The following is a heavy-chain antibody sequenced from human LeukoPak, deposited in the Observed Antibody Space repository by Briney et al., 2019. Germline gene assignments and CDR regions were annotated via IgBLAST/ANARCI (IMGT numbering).Heavy chain of an antibody. CDR3: AKDRVVYNWNYAYYFDD. CDR1: GFTFSSYS. V-gene: IGHV3-21*01. J-gene: IGHJ4*02. Sequence: GGSLRLSCAASGFTFSSYSMNWVRQAPGKGLEWVSSISTSSSYIYYADSVKGRFTISRDNAKNSLYLQMNSLRAEDTAVYYCAKDRVVYNWNYAYYFDDWGQGTLVTVSS. D-gene: IGHD1-7*01. CDR2: ISTSSSYI.